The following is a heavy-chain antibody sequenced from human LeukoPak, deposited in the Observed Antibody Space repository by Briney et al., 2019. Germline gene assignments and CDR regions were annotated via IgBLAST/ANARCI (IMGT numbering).Heavy chain of an antibody. Sequence: GGSLRLSCAASGFTFSSYAMSWVRQAPGKGLEWVSAISSSSSTIYYADSVKGRFTISRDNAKNSLYLQMNSLRAEDTAVYYCLVTMVRGAVDYWGQGTLVTVSS. D-gene: IGHD3-10*01. CDR1: GFTFSSYA. V-gene: IGHV3-48*04. CDR3: LVTMVRGAVDY. J-gene: IGHJ4*02. CDR2: ISSSSSTI.